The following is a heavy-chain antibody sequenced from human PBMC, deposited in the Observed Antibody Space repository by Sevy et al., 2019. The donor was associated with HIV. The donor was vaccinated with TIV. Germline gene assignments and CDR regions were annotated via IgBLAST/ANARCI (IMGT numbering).Heavy chain of an antibody. CDR2: ISGSGGST. V-gene: IGHV3-23*01. CDR1: GLTFSSYA. CDR3: AKDGDTAMDGEDDYYYMDV. Sequence: GGSLRLSCAASGLTFSSYAMSWVRQAPGKGLEWVSPISGSGGSTYYADSVKGRFTISRDNSKNTLYLQMNSLRAEDTAVYYCAKDGDTAMDGEDDYYYMDVWGKWTTVTVSS. D-gene: IGHD5-18*01. J-gene: IGHJ6*03.